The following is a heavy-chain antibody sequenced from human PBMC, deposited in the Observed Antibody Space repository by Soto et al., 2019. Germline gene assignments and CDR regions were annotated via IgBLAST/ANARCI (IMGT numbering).Heavy chain of an antibody. D-gene: IGHD1-26*01. CDR2: VAYDGGYK. V-gene: IGHV3-30-3*01. Sequence: QVQLVESGGGVVQPGRSLRLSCAASGFTFNKYTMHWVRQAPGKGLEWVAVVAYDGGYKYYADSVKGRFTISRDNSKNTLFLQMNSLRAEDTAVYYCARPANTYECGISGSPSLLYWGQGTLVTVSS. CDR1: GFTFNKYT. J-gene: IGHJ4*02. CDR3: ARPANTYECGISGSPSLLY.